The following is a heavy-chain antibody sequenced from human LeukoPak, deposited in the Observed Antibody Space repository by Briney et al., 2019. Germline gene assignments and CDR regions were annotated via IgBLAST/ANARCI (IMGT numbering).Heavy chain of an antibody. CDR1: GFTFSNYW. CDR3: GGGGGYSGGFYDAFDI. D-gene: IGHD1-26*01. V-gene: IGHV3-7*01. J-gene: IGHJ3*02. CDR2: IKQDGSEI. Sequence: GGSLKLSCAASGFTFSNYWMTWVRQAPGKGLEWVATIKQDGSEIFYVDSVKGQFTISRDNAKNSLSLQMSSLRAEDTAVYYWGGGGGYSGGFYDAFDIWAKGQWSPSLQ.